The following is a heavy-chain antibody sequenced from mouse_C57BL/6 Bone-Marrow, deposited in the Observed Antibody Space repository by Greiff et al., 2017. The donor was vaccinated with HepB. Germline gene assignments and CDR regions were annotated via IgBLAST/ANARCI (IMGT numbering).Heavy chain of an antibody. Sequence: EVKVEESGPGLVKPSQSLSLTCSVTGYSITSGYYWNWIRQFPGNKLEWMGYISYDGSNNYNPSLKNRISITRDTSKNQFFLKLNSVTTEDTATYYCARDRSLAPAYGGQGILVTVSA. D-gene: IGHD6-1*01. CDR3: ARDRSLAPAY. CDR2: ISYDGSN. J-gene: IGHJ3*01. V-gene: IGHV3-6*01. CDR1: GYSITSGYY.